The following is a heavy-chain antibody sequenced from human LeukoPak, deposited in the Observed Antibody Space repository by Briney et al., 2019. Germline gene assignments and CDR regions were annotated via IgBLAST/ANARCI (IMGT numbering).Heavy chain of an antibody. CDR1: GGTFSSYA. Sequence: GASVKVSCKASGGTFSSYAISWVRQAPGQGLEWMGRIIPIFGTANYAQKFQGRVTITTDESTSTAYMELSSLRSEDTAVYYCARGETTSIAALRDYMDVWGKGTTVTVSS. V-gene: IGHV1-69*05. J-gene: IGHJ6*03. CDR2: IIPIFGTA. D-gene: IGHD6-6*01. CDR3: ARGETTSIAALRDYMDV.